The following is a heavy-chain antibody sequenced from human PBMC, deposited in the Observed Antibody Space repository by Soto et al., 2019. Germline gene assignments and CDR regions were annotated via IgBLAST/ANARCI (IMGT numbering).Heavy chain of an antibody. J-gene: IGHJ6*04. Sequence: ASLKVSCKASGYTFTSYAMHWVRQAPGQRLEWMGWSNAGNGNTKYSQKFQGRVTITRDTSASTAYMELSSLRSEDTAVYYCARGLIGRRLLAKGMYGGDVWGKCIRLTVTS. V-gene: IGHV1-3*01. CDR1: GYTFTSYA. CDR2: SNAGNGNT. CDR3: ARGLIGRRLLAKGMYGGDV. D-gene: IGHD1-20*01.